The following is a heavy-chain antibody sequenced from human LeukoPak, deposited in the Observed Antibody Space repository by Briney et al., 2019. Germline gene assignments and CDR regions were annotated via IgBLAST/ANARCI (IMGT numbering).Heavy chain of an antibody. J-gene: IGHJ4*02. CDR1: GFTFDDYA. CDR3: AKDIRSVTSFFDY. D-gene: IGHD4-17*01. CDR2: ISWNSGSI. V-gene: IGHV3-9*01. Sequence: GRSLRLSCAASGFTFDDYAMHGVRQAPGKGLEWVSGISWNSGSIGYADSVKGRFTISRDNAKNSLYLQMNSLRAEDTALYYCAKDIRSVTSFFDYWGQGTLVTVSS.